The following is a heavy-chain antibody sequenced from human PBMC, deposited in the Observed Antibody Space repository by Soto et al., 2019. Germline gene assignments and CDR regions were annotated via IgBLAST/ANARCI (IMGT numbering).Heavy chain of an antibody. D-gene: IGHD6-13*01. Sequence: PSDTLSLTGTVCGGSISSCYWSWIRQPAGKGLEWIGRIYSGGRNNYNPSLKSRVTMSVDTSKNQFSLRLSSVTAADTAMYYCARGSSRWDYWGQGTLVTVSS. CDR2: IYSGGRN. V-gene: IGHV4-4*07. CDR1: GGSISSCY. J-gene: IGHJ4*02. CDR3: ARGSSRWDY.